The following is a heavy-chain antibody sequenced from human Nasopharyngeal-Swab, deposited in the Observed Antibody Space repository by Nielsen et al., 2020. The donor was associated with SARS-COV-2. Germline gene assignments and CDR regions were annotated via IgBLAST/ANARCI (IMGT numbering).Heavy chain of an antibody. CDR3: ANRRGSSWHPYCFDF. CDR2: ISGSGGST. D-gene: IGHD6-13*01. J-gene: IGHJ4*02. CDR1: GFTFRSDD. V-gene: IGHV3-23*01. Sequence: GGSLRLSCAASGFTFRSDDMSWVRQGPGKGLEWVSTISGSGGSTNYADSVKGRFTVSRDNSKNTLYLQMNSLRAEDTAVYYCANRRGSSWHPYCFDFWGQGTLVTVSS.